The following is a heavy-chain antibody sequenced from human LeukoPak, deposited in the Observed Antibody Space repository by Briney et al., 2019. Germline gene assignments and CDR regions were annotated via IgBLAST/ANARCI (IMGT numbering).Heavy chain of an antibody. CDR3: ARDVPRITIFGVVHYYYYYGMDV. CDR2: ISAYNGNT. CDR1: GYTFTSYG. J-gene: IGHJ6*02. Sequence: GASVKVSCKASGYTFTSYGISWVRQAPGQGLEWMGWISAYNGNTNYAQKLQGRVTMTTDTSTSTAYMELRGLRSDDTAVYYCARDVPRITIFGVVHYYYYYGMDVWGQGTTVTVSS. V-gene: IGHV1-18*01. D-gene: IGHD3-3*01.